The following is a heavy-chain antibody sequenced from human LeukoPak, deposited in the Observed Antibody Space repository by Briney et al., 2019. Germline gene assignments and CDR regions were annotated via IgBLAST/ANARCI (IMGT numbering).Heavy chain of an antibody. CDR1: GGSFSGYY. CDR2: INHSGST. CDR3: ARGPGLTSSSWYSPYYYYYMDV. V-gene: IGHV4-34*01. J-gene: IGHJ6*03. Sequence: SETLSLTCAVYGGSFSGYYWSWIRQPPGKGLEGIGEINHSGSTNYNPSLTSRGTISVDTSKNQFSLKLSSVTAADTAVYYCARGPGLTSSSWYSPYYYYYMDVWGKGTTVTVSS. D-gene: IGHD6-13*01.